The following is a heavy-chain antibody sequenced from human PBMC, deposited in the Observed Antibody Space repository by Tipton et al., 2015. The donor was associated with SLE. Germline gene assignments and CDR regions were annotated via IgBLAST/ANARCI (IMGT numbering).Heavy chain of an antibody. D-gene: IGHD2-8*01. CDR3: VGQMLGPHTFDY. CDR2: IYDSGST. J-gene: IGHJ4*02. Sequence: TLSLTCSVAGGSVTRSSSYWGWVRQPPGKGLEWIGYIYDSGSTNFNPSLKSRVTISLDTSRNQFSLKLTSVTAADTALYFCVGQMLGPHTFDYWGQGALVTVSS. CDR1: GGSVTRSSSY. V-gene: IGHV4-61*05.